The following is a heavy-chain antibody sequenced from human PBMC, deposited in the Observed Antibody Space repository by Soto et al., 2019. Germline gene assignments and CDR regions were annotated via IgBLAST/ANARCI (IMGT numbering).Heavy chain of an antibody. J-gene: IGHJ4*02. CDR2: IYYSGST. CDR3: ARVRGIVATIEFDY. Sequence: TSETLSLTCTVAGGSISSYYWSWIRQPPGKGLEWIGYIYYSGSTNYNPSLKGRVTISVDTSKNQFSLKLSSVTAADTAVYYCARVRGIVATIEFDYWGQGTLVTVSS. V-gene: IGHV4-59*01. D-gene: IGHD5-12*01. CDR1: GGSISSYY.